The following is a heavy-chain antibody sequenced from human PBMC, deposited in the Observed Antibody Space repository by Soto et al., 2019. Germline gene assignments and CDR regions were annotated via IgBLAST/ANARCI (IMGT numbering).Heavy chain of an antibody. Sequence: PSETLSLTCTVSGGSISNYYWSWIRQPPGKGLEWIGYIYYSGSTNYNPSLKSRVTISVDTSKNQFSLKLSSVTAADTAVYYCARRPLGYCSGGSCYRGAFDIWGQGTMVTRLL. V-gene: IGHV4-59*01. D-gene: IGHD2-15*01. CDR1: GGSISNYY. CDR2: IYYSGST. CDR3: ARRPLGYCSGGSCYRGAFDI. J-gene: IGHJ3*02.